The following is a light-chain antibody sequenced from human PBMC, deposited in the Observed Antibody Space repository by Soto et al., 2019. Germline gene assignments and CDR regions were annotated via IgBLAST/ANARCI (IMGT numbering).Light chain of an antibody. CDR1: SSNIGSNY. V-gene: IGLV1-47*01. J-gene: IGLJ2*01. CDR3: AAWDDSLSAVV. Sequence: QLVLTQPPSASGTPGQRVTISCSGSSSNIGSNYVYWYQQFPGSAPKLLIYRNDQRPSGVPDRFSGSKSGTSASLAISGPRPEDEADYYCAAWDDSLSAVVFGGGTQLTVL. CDR2: RND.